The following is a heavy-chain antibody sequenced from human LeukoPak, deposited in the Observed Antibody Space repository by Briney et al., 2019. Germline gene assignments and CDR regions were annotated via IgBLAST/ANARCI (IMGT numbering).Heavy chain of an antibody. V-gene: IGHV4-59*01. CDR1: GGSINSYY. J-gene: IGHJ5*02. D-gene: IGHD6-13*01. Sequence: PSETLSLTCTVSGGSINSYYWSWIRQPPGKGLEWIGYIYYSGSTNYNPSLKSRVTISVDTSKNQFSLKLSSVTAADTAVYYCARARRIIAAAWFDPWGQGTLVTVSS. CDR3: ARARRIIAAAWFDP. CDR2: IYYSGST.